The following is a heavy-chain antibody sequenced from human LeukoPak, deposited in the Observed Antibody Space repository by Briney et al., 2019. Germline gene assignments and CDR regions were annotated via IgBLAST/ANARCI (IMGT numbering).Heavy chain of an antibody. CDR2: IYPGDSDT. J-gene: IGHJ5*02. D-gene: IGHD2-2*01. V-gene: IGHV5-51*01. CDR3: ARRDYCSSTSCYGDWFDP. CDR1: GYSFTSYW. Sequence: GESLKISCKGSGYSFTSYWIGLVRQMPGKGLEWMGIIYPGDSDTRYSPSFQGQVTISADKSISTAYLQWSSLKASDTAMYYCARRDYCSSTSCYGDWFDPWGQGTLVTVSS.